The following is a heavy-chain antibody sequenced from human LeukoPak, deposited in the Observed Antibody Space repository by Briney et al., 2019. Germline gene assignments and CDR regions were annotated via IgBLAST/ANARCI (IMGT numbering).Heavy chain of an antibody. V-gene: IGHV4-61*02. CDR1: GVSVSSNLYF. CDR3: VRYRDPYDYLPHTLDI. CDR2: IYSDGTT. Sequence: PSETLSLTCTVSGVSVSSNLYFWNWIRQPAGKGLEWIGRIYSDGTTYYNPSLSSRVIMSLDLSKNQFSLKLRSATAADTAVYYCVRYRDPYDYLPHTLDIWGQGTKVTVS. D-gene: IGHD5-12*01. J-gene: IGHJ3*02.